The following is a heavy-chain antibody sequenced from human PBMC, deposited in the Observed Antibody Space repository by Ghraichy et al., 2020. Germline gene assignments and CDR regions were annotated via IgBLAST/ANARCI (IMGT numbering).Heavy chain of an antibody. V-gene: IGHV4-34*01. CDR2: INHSGST. J-gene: IGHJ6*02. D-gene: IGHD2-2*01. Sequence: SETLSLTCAVYGGSFSGYYWSWIRQPPGKGLEWIGEINHSGSTNYNPSLKSRVTISVDTSKNQFSLKLSSVTAADTAVYYCARARPPIVVVPAARQEGGMDVWGQGTTVTVSS. CDR3: ARARPPIVVVPAARQEGGMDV. CDR1: GGSFSGYY.